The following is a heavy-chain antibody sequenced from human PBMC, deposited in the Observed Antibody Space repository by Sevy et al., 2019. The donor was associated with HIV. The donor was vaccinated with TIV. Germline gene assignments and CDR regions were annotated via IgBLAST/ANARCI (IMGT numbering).Heavy chain of an antibody. CDR3: AKNLFCDSSGYSGLDY. CDR2: ISGSGRNT. CDR1: GFTFSNYA. Sequence: GGSLRLSCAASGFTFSNYAMSWVRQAPGKGLEWLSTISGSGRNTYYPDSVRGRFTISRDNSMNTLYAQMNSLRAEDTAVYYCAKNLFCDSSGYSGLDYWGQGTLVTVSS. V-gene: IGHV3-23*01. J-gene: IGHJ4*02. D-gene: IGHD3-22*01.